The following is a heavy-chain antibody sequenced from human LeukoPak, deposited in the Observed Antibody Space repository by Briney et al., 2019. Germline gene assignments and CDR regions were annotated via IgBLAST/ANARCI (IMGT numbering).Heavy chain of an antibody. CDR3: VGDDDIYGFDY. CDR2: VKNDGTYR. Sequence: GGSLRLSCAASGFIFSRHWMHWVRQAPGEGLVCVARVKNDGTYRDYAGSVKGRFTISRDNAKNTLYLQMNSLRVEGTARYYCVGDDDIYGFDYWGQGTVVTVSS. CDR1: GFIFSRHW. J-gene: IGHJ4*02. D-gene: IGHD3-3*02. V-gene: IGHV3-74*01.